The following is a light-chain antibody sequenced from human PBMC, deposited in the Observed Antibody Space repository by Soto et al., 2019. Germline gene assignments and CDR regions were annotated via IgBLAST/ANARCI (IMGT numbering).Light chain of an antibody. CDR1: QSVSSSY. CDR2: GAS. Sequence: EIVMTQSPVTLSVSPGERATLSCRASQSVSSSYLAWYQQKPGQAPRLLIYGASSRATGIPDRFSGSGSGTDFTLTISSLQPEDFATYYCQQSYSTPPENTFGQGTRLEIK. J-gene: IGKJ5*01. CDR3: QQSYSTPPENT. V-gene: IGKV3-20*01.